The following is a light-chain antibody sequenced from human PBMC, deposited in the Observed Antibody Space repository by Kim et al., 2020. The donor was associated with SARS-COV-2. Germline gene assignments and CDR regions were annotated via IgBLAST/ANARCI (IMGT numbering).Light chain of an antibody. J-gene: IGKJ4*01. V-gene: IGKV1-16*02. CDR2: AAS. Sequence: DIQMTQSPSSLSASVGDRVTITCRASQDISNHFTWFQQKPGEAPKSLIYAASSLQSGVPSKFSGGGTGTDFTLTISSLQPEDFATYYCQQYHNYPLTFGGGTKLEI. CDR3: QQYHNYPLT. CDR1: QDISNH.